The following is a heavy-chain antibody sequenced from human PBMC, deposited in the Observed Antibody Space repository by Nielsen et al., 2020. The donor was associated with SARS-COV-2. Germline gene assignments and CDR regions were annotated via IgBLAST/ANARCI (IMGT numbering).Heavy chain of an antibody. J-gene: IGHJ6*02. V-gene: IGHV3-30*18. Sequence: GESLKISCAASGFTFSSYGMHWVRQAPGKGLEWVAVISYDGSNKYYADSVKGRFTISRDNSKNTLYLQMNSLRAEDTAVYYCAKDLNGYSYGFDYYYGMDVWGQGTTVTVSS. CDR2: ISYDGSNK. CDR3: AKDLNGYSYGFDYYYGMDV. D-gene: IGHD5-18*01. CDR1: GFTFSSYG.